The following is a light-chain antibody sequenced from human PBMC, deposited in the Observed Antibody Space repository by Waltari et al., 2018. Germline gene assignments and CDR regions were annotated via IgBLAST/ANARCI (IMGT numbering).Light chain of an antibody. CDR1: SSNIGGNY. CDR3: AAWVDSLGGLV. V-gene: IGLV1-47*01. CDR2: NNN. Sequence: QSVLTQPPSASGTPGQRVSISCSGSSSNIGGNYVYWYLQVPGTAPKLLIYNNNERPAGVSDRFSGSKSGTSASLAISGLRSEDAADYYCAAWVDSLGGLVFGGGTKVTVL. J-gene: IGLJ2*01.